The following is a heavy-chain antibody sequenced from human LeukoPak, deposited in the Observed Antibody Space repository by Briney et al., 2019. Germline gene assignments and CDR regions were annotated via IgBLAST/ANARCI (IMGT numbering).Heavy chain of an antibody. D-gene: IGHD4-17*01. CDR1: AFTFSSYD. V-gene: IGHV3-30*18. J-gene: IGHJ4*02. CDR2: ISYNGSNK. CDR3: AKPYNYGVRGVHFDY. Sequence: PGGSLRLSCTGSAFTFSSYDMHWVRQAPGKGLEWVAIISYNGSNKYYADSVKGRFTISRDNSKNTLYLEMNSLRAEDTAVHYCAKPYNYGVRGVHFDYWGQGTLVTVSS.